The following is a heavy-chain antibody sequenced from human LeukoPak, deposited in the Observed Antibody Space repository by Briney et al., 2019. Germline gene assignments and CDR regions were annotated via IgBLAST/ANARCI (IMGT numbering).Heavy chain of an antibody. J-gene: IGHJ5*02. D-gene: IGHD6-13*01. CDR3: ARRGSSWYWHWFDP. V-gene: IGHV1-2*02. CDR2: INPNSGGT. Sequence: ASVIVSCKASGYTFTGYYMHWVRQAPGQGLEWMGWINPNSGGTNYAQKFQGRVTMTRDTSISTAYMELSRLRSDDTAVYYCARRGSSWYWHWFDPWGQGTLVTVSS. CDR1: GYTFTGYY.